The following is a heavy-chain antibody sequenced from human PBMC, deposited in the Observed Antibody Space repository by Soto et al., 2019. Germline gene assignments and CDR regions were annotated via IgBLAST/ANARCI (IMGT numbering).Heavy chain of an antibody. CDR1: GGTFNSYA. D-gene: IGHD6-6*01. CDR2: IIPIFGTA. Sequence: QVQLVQSGAEVKKPGSSVKVSCKASGGTFNSYAISWVRQAPGQGLEWMGGIIPIFGTANYAQKFQGKVTITAAEPTSTAFMELSSLRSEDTAGYNCARELFRPTPANHAGAPDWYFDLWGRGTLVTVSS. V-gene: IGHV1-69*01. J-gene: IGHJ2*01. CDR3: ARELFRPTPANHAGAPDWYFDL.